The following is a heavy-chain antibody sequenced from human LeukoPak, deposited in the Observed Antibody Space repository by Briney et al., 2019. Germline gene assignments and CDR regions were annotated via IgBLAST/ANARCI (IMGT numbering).Heavy chain of an antibody. CDR3: AKQLGYCSDGSCYFPY. V-gene: IGHV3-23*01. CDR1: GFIFGKYA. CDR2: ISNNGGYT. J-gene: IGHJ4*02. D-gene: IGHD2-15*01. Sequence: GGSLRLSCGASGFIFGKYAMSWVRQAPGKGLEWVSAISNNGGYTYYADSVQGRFTISRDNSKSTLCLQMNSLRAEDTAVYYCAKQLGYCSDGSCYFPYWGQGTLVTVSS.